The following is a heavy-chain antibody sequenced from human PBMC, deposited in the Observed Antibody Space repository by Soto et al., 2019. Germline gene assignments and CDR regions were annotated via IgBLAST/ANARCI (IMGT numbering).Heavy chain of an antibody. J-gene: IGHJ3*02. CDR1: GFIFSSYA. D-gene: IGHD6-13*01. Sequence: EVQLLESGGGLVQPGGSLRLSCAASGFIFSSYAMNWVRQAPGKGPEWVSVISTSGGSTYYADSVKGRFTISRDNSKNTLYLQRNSLRAEDTSVYYCAKDCKSSTTRGAFDIWCQRTMVTVSS. V-gene: IGHV3-23*01. CDR2: ISTSGGST. CDR3: AKDCKSSTTRGAFDI.